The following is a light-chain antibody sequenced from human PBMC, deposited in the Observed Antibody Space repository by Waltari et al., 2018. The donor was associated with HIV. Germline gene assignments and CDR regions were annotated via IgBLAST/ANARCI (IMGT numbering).Light chain of an antibody. CDR1: QTVSGH. J-gene: IGKJ4*01. CDR3: QQRGSWPPT. CDR2: DAF. Sequence: DIVLTQSPGTLSLSQGERATLSCRASQTVSGHLAWYQQKPGQAPRLLIYDAFHRATGIPDRFSGTDSETDFTLTISSLEPEDSAVYFCQQRGSWPPTFGGGTKVELK. V-gene: IGKV3-11*01.